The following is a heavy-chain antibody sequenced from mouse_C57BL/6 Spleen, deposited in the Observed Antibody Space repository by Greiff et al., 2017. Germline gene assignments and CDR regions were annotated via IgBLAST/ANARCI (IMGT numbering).Heavy chain of an antibody. D-gene: IGHD1-1*01. CDR1: GYTFTDYE. J-gene: IGHJ2*01. Sequence: QVQLQQSGAELVRPGASVTLSCKASGYTFTDYEMHWVKQTPVHGLEWIGAIDPETGGTAYNQKFKGKAILTADKSSSTAYMELRSLTSEDSAVYYCTGGTTVYFDYWGQGTTLTVSS. CDR2: IDPETGGT. CDR3: TGGTTVYFDY. V-gene: IGHV1-15*01.